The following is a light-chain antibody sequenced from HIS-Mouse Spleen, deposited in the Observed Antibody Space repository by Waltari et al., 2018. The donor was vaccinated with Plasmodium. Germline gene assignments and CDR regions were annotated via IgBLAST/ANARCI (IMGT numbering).Light chain of an antibody. V-gene: IGLV2-23*01. CDR3: CSYAGSSTLV. J-gene: IGLJ3*02. CDR2: EGS. Sequence: QSALTQPASVSGSPGQSITISCTGTSRDVGSYNLVSWYQQHPGKAPKLMIYEGSKRPSGVSNRFSGSKSGNTASLTISGLPAEDEADYYCCSYAGSSTLVFGGGTKLTVL. CDR1: SRDVGSYNL.